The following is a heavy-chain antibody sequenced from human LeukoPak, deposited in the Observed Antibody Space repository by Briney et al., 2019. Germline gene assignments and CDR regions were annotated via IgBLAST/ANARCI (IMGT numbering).Heavy chain of an antibody. Sequence: SVKVSCKSSGFTFTTSAVQWVRQARGQRLEWIGRIVVGSGNTDHAQKFQGRLTITRDISTSTAYMELSSLTSDDTAVYYCAAVPNANAWYWDDAFDIWGQGTMVTVSS. V-gene: IGHV1-58*01. CDR3: AAVPNANAWYWDDAFDI. J-gene: IGHJ3*02. CDR2: IVVGSGNT. CDR1: GFTFTTSA. D-gene: IGHD2-8*02.